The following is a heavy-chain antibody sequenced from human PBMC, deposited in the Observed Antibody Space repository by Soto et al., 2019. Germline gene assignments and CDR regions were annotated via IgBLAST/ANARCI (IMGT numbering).Heavy chain of an antibody. CDR3: ARGGHYYDSSGYYPLGY. J-gene: IGHJ4*02. CDR2: IYYSGST. D-gene: IGHD3-22*01. CDR1: GGSISSGDYY. Sequence: PSETLSLTCTVSGGSISSGDYYWSWIRQPPGKGLEWIGYIYYSGSTYYNPSLKSRVTISVDTSKNHFSLKLSSVTAADTDVYYCARGGHYYDSSGYYPLGYWGQGTRVPSHQ. V-gene: IGHV4-30-4*01.